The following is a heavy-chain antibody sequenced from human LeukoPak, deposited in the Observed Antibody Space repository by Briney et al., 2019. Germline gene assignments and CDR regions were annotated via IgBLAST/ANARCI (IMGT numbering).Heavy chain of an antibody. CDR2: TSGSGGST. CDR3: AKDRDVWAVAGTFDY. V-gene: IGHV3-23*01. Sequence: PGGSLRLSCAASGFTFSSYAMSWVRQAPGKGLEWVSATSGSGGSTYYADSVKGRFTISRDNSKNTLYLQMNSLRAEDTAVYYCAKDRDVWAVAGTFDYWGQGTLVTVSS. J-gene: IGHJ4*02. D-gene: IGHD6-19*01. CDR1: GFTFSSYA.